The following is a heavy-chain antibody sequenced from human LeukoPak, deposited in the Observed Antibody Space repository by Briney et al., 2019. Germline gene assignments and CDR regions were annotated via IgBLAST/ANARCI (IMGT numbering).Heavy chain of an antibody. Sequence: SETLSLTCTVSGGSISSSSYYWGWIRQPPGKGLEWIGSIYYSGSTYYNPSLKSRVTISVDTSKNQFSLKLSSVTAADTAVYYCARTEWEYDSSGYYFDYWGQGTLVTVSS. J-gene: IGHJ4*02. D-gene: IGHD3-22*01. V-gene: IGHV4-39*07. CDR3: ARTEWEYDSSGYYFDY. CDR2: IYYSGST. CDR1: GGSISSSSYY.